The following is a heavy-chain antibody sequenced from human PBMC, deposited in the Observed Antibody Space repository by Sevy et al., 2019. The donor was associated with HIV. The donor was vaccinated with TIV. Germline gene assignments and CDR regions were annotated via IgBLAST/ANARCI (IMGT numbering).Heavy chain of an antibody. D-gene: IGHD3-10*01. Sequence: GGYLRLSCVASGFTFSNYWMSWVRQAPGKGLEWMANIKPDGSEKYYVDSVKGRFTISRANAKNSLYLQMNGLRAEDTAVYYCALAWVVVRGTSYMTAALDIWGQGTMVTVSS. CDR3: ALAWVVVRGTSYMTAALDI. V-gene: IGHV3-7*01. CDR1: GFTFSNYW. CDR2: IKPDGSEK. J-gene: IGHJ3*02.